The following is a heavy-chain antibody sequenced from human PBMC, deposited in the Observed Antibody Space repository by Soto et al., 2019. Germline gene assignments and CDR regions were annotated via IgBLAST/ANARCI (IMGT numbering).Heavy chain of an antibody. CDR1: GGSISSSSYY. CDR3: ATFYGDYVSY. J-gene: IGHJ4*02. CDR2: IYYSGST. D-gene: IGHD4-17*01. Sequence: PSETQPVTWTVSGGSISSSSYYRGWIRQPPGKGLEWIGSIYYSGSTFYNPSLKSRVTISVDTSKNQFSLKLSSMTAAETAVYYCATFYGDYVSYWGQGTLVTVSS. V-gene: IGHV4-39*01.